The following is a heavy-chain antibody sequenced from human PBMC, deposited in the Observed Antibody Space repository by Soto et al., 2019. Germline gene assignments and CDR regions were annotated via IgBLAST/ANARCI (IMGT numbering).Heavy chain of an antibody. CDR2: IPQDGVDG. Sequence: EGSLRLSCEVSGFTFSMYSMSWVRQSPGKGLEWVAKIPQDGVDGHYADSVKGRFTISRDNGKNSLYLQLNNLRAEDTAVYYCARDHLILPAHDFFYGSDVWGRGATVTDS. D-gene: IGHD2-21*02. CDR3: ARDHLILPAHDFFYGSDV. J-gene: IGHJ6*02. V-gene: IGHV3-7*03. CDR1: GFTFSMYS.